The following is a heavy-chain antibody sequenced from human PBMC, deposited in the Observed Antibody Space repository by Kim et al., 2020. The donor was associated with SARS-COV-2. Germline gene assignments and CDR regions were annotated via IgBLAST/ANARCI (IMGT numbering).Heavy chain of an antibody. Sequence: ASVKVSCKASGYTFTGYYMHWVRQAPGQGLEWMGWINPNSGGTNYAQKFQGRVTMTRDTSISTAYMELSRLRSDDTTVYYCARERHDYGDYRGGRWFDPWGQGTLVTVSS. J-gene: IGHJ5*02. D-gene: IGHD4-17*01. V-gene: IGHV1-2*02. CDR3: ARERHDYGDYRGGRWFDP. CDR2: INPNSGGT. CDR1: GYTFTGYY.